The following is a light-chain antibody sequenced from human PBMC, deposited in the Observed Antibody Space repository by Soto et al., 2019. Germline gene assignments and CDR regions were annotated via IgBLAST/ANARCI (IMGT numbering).Light chain of an antibody. CDR1: QSISTW. CDR2: DAS. J-gene: IGKJ5*01. Sequence: DIQMTQSPSSLSASVGDRVTITCRASQSISTWLAWYQQKPGKGPKLLIHDASTLESGVPSRFSGSGSGTEFTLSISSLQPDDFATYYCQQYNTYPITFGQGTRLEIK. V-gene: IGKV1-5*01. CDR3: QQYNTYPIT.